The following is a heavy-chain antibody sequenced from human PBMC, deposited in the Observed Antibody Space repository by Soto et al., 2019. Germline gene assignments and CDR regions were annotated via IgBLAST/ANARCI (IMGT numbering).Heavy chain of an antibody. D-gene: IGHD6-13*01. V-gene: IGHV1-18*04. CDR1: GYTFTSYG. CDR3: ARSEGSSWYHYYYYGMDV. Sequence: QVQLVQSGAEVKKPGASVKVSCKASGYTFTSYGISWVRQAPGQGLEWMGWISAYNGNTNYAQKLQGRVTMTTDTSTSTAYMELRGLRSDDTALYYCARSEGSSWYHYYYYGMDVWGQGTTVTVSS. CDR2: ISAYNGNT. J-gene: IGHJ6*02.